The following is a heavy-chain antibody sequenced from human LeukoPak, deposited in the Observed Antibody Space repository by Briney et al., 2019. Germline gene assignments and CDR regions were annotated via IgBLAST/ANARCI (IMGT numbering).Heavy chain of an antibody. D-gene: IGHD6-19*01. CDR2: ISGSGGST. Sequence: GGSLRLSCAASGFTYSSYAMSWVRQAPGKGLEWVSAISGSGGSTYYADSVKGRFTISRDNSKNTLYLQMNSLRAEDTAVYYCAKDLSAAVAGYFDYWGQGTLVTVSS. V-gene: IGHV3-23*01. CDR1: GFTYSSYA. CDR3: AKDLSAAVAGYFDY. J-gene: IGHJ4*02.